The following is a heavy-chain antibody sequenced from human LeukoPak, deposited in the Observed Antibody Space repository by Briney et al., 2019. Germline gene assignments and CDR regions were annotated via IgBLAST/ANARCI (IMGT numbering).Heavy chain of an antibody. CDR3: ARDTYRSRPTTNAFDI. V-gene: IGHV4-38-2*02. D-gene: IGHD6-13*01. CDR1: GYSISSGYY. Sequence: SETLSLTCAVSGYSISSGYYWGWIRQPPGNGLEWIGSIYHSGSTYYNPSLKRRVTIAVDTSKNQFSLKLSSVYAADTAVYYCARDTYRSRPTTNAFDIWGQGTMVTVSS. CDR2: IYHSGST. J-gene: IGHJ3*02.